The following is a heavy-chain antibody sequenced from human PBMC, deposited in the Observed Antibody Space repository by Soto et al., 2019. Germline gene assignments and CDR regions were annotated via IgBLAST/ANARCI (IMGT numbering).Heavy chain of an antibody. J-gene: IGHJ4*02. Sequence: PGGSLRLSCAASGFTFSSYGMHWVRQAPGKGLEWVAVISYDGSNKYYADSVKGRFTISRDNSKNTLYLQMNSLRAEDTAVYYCAKDSSIAVATSPFDYWGQGTLVTVSS. CDR3: AKDSSIAVATSPFDY. V-gene: IGHV3-30*18. CDR2: ISYDGSNK. D-gene: IGHD6-19*01. CDR1: GFTFSSYG.